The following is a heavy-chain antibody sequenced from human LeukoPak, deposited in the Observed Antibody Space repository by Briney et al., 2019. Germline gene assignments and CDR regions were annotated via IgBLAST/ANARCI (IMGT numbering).Heavy chain of an antibody. V-gene: IGHV3-21*01. D-gene: IGHD6-19*01. Sequence: GGSLRLSCAASGFTFSSYSMNWVRQAPGKGLEWVSSISSSSSYIYYADSVKGRFTISRDNAKNSLYLQMNSLRAEDTAVYYCARGALAVAGRGSFDYWGQGTLVTVSS. CDR1: GFTFSSYS. CDR3: ARGALAVAGRGSFDY. J-gene: IGHJ4*02. CDR2: ISSSSSYI.